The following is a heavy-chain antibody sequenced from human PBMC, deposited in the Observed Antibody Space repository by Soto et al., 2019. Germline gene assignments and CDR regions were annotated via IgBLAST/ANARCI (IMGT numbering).Heavy chain of an antibody. V-gene: IGHV3-30*18. D-gene: IGHD6-19*01. CDR1: GFTFSSYG. CDR3: AKDTGPAGVAGTGELDY. Sequence: QVQLVESGGGVVQPGRSLRLSCAASGFTFSSYGMHWVRQAPGKGLEWVAVISYDGSNKYYADSVKGRFTISRDNSNNTLYLQRNSLRAEDTAVYYCAKDTGPAGVAGTGELDYWGQGTLVTVSS. J-gene: IGHJ4*02. CDR2: ISYDGSNK.